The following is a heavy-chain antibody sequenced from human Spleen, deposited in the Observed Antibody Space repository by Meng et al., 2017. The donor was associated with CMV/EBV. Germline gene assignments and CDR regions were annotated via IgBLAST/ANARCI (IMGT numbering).Heavy chain of an antibody. CDR1: GFTFDDYG. CDR3: ARDSHDYGDYEGWFDP. Sequence: GESLKISCTASGFTFDDYGMSWVRQAPGKGLEWVSGINWNGDTTGYADSVKGRFTISRDNAKNSLYLQMNSLRDEDTALYYCARDSHDYGDYEGWFDPWGQGTLVTVSS. D-gene: IGHD4-17*01. CDR2: INWNGDTT. V-gene: IGHV3-20*04. J-gene: IGHJ5*02.